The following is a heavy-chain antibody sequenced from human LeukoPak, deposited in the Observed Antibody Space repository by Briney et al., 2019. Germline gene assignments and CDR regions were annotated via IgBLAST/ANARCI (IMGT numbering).Heavy chain of an antibody. D-gene: IGHD3-10*01. CDR1: GXTFSSYG. V-gene: IGHV3-33*06. Sequence: PGGSLRLSCAASGXTFSSYGMHWVRQAPGKGLEWVAVIWYDGSNKYYADSVKGRFTISRDNSKNTLYLQMNSLRAEDTAVYYCAKDTWFGEQRGDYWGQGTLVTVSS. J-gene: IGHJ4*02. CDR3: AKDTWFGEQRGDY. CDR2: IWYDGSNK.